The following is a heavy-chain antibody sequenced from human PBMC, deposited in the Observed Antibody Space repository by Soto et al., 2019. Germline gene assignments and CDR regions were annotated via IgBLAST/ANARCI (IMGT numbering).Heavy chain of an antibody. Sequence: SETLSLTCTVSGGSISSGGYYWSWIRQHPGKGLEWIGYVYYSGSTYYNPSLKSRVTISVDTSKNQFSLKLSSVTAADTAVYYCARGEDYYGMDVWGQGTTVTVSS. CDR3: ARGEDYYGMDV. D-gene: IGHD1-26*01. CDR2: VYYSGST. J-gene: IGHJ6*02. CDR1: GGSISSGGYY. V-gene: IGHV4-31*03.